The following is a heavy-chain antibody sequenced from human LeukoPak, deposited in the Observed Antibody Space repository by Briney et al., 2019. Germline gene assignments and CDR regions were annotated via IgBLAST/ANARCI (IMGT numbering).Heavy chain of an antibody. D-gene: IGHD3-10*01. CDR1: GFTFSSYA. CDR2: ISGSGGST. V-gene: IGHV3-23*01. Sequence: PGGSLRLSCAASGFTFSSYAMSWVRQAPGKGLEWVSAISGSGGSTYYADSVKGRFTISRDNAKNSLYLQMNSLRAEDTALYYCAKDLTTYGFLGLAYWGQGTLVIVSS. CDR3: AKDLTTYGFLGLAY. J-gene: IGHJ4*02.